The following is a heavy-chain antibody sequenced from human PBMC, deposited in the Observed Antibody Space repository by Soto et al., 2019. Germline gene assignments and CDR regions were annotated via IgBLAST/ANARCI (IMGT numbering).Heavy chain of an antibody. Sequence: SETLSLTCSVSGGSISGSPYYWGWIRQPPGEGLEWIGSVYYTGSTSYKPSLRSRVTVSVDTSKNQFSLKLSSVTAADTAVYYCASPLGYYDSSDYPDFDYWGQGTLVTVSS. CDR2: VYYTGST. CDR1: GGSISGSPYY. D-gene: IGHD3-22*01. V-gene: IGHV4-39*01. J-gene: IGHJ4*02. CDR3: ASPLGYYDSSDYPDFDY.